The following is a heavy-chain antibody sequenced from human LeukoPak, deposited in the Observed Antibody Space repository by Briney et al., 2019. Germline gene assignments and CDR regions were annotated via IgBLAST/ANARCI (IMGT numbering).Heavy chain of an antibody. CDR3: ARHQHSSSWYHYYYYGMDV. CDR2: IYYSGST. V-gene: IGHV4-59*08. CDR1: GGSISSYY. D-gene: IGHD6-13*01. J-gene: IGHJ6*02. Sequence: SETLSLTCTVSGGSISSYYWSWIRQPPGKGLEWIGYIYYSGSTNYNPSLKSRVTISVDTSKNQFSLKLSSVTAADTAVYYCARHQHSSSWYHYYYYGMDVWGQGTTVTVSS.